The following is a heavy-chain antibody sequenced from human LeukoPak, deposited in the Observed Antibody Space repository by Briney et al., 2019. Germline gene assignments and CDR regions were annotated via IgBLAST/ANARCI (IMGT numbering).Heavy chain of an antibody. CDR1: GGTFSSYA. D-gene: IGHD7-27*01. Sequence: EASVKVSCKASGGTFSSYAISWVRQAPGQGLEWMGGIIPIFGTANYAQKFQGRDTITADESTSTAYMELSSLRSEDTAVYYCARGDNWGFDYWGQGTLVTVSS. CDR2: IIPIFGTA. J-gene: IGHJ4*02. CDR3: ARGDNWGFDY. V-gene: IGHV1-69*01.